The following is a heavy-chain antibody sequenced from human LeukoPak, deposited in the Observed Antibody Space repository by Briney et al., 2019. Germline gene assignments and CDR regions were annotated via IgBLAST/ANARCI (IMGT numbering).Heavy chain of an antibody. CDR3: ARDQRCSRFDGGCDQWFFDL. Sequence: SGTLSLTCTVFGGSISGYYWSWLRQSPEKGLEWIGYIYHSGFTHYNPSLRSRVTISVDLSRNQFSLKPTSATAADTAMYYCARDQRCSRFDGGCDQWFFDLWGRGTLVTVSS. V-gene: IGHV4-59*01. J-gene: IGHJ2*01. D-gene: IGHD3-10*02. CDR2: IYHSGFT. CDR1: GGSISGYY.